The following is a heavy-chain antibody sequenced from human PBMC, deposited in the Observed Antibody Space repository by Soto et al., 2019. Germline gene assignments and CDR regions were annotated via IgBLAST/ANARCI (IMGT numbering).Heavy chain of an antibody. Sequence: QVQLVESGGGLVKPGGSLRLSCAASGFTFSDYYMNWIRQAPGKGLEWVSYITSSGRTTYYADSVKGRFTISRDNAKNFPYQKLNSLVAEDTAVLYSAGDLGLVFEYNSSPLSDSGMDVWGQGTPVSVSS. V-gene: IGHV3-11*01. CDR2: ITSSGRTT. J-gene: IGHJ6*02. CDR1: GFTFSDYY. D-gene: IGHD1-1*01. CDR3: AGDLGLVFEYNSSPLSDSGMDV.